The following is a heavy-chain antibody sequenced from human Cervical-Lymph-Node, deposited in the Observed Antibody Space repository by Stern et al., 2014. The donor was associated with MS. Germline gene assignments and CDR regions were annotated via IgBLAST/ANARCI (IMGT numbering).Heavy chain of an antibody. CDR3: ARDRGSHSDY. CDR1: GYSFTAYF. CDR2: ISTDTGGA. D-gene: IGHD1-26*01. Sequence: QVQLVQSGAEVKKPGASVKVSCKASGYSFTAYFIHWARQAPGQGLEWMGWISTDTGGANYAQRFQGRVTMTRDTSISTTYMELSRLRSDDTAVYYCARDRGSHSDYWGQGTLVTVSS. J-gene: IGHJ4*02. V-gene: IGHV1-2*02.